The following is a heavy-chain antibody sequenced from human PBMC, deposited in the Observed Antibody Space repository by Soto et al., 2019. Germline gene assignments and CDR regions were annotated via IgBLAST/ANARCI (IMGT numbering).Heavy chain of an antibody. J-gene: IGHJ5*02. CDR1: GGSLSNYY. V-gene: IGHV4-4*07. Sequence: QVQLQESGPGLVKPSEPLSLTCTVSGGSLSNYYWRWIRQPAGKGLEWIGRIYTSGNTNYNPSLKGRVTMSVDRSKNRFSRKRSSVAAADTAVYYWARDDNGDNGRAFDPWGQGTRVTVSS. D-gene: IGHD3-10*01. CDR3: ARDDNGDNGRAFDP. CDR2: IYTSGNT.